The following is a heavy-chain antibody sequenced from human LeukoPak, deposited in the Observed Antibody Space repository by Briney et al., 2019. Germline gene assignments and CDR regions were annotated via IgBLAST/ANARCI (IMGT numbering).Heavy chain of an antibody. CDR1: GFTFSNYA. Sequence: GGSLRLSCVACGFTFSNYAMSWVRQAPGKGLEWVSAITGSGTNRYYADSLKGRFTTSRDNSKNTVFLQMNSRRHEDTAIYYCVIWGDYDVLTGYYVTDYWGQGTLVTVAS. CDR3: VIWGDYDVLTGYYVTDY. D-gene: IGHD3-9*01. J-gene: IGHJ4*02. CDR2: ITGSGTNR. V-gene: IGHV3-23*01.